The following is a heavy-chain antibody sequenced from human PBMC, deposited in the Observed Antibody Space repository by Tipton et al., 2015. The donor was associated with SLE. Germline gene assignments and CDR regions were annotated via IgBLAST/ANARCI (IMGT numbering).Heavy chain of an antibody. CDR1: GGSISSYY. J-gene: IGHJ4*02. Sequence: TLSLTCTVSGGSISSYYWSWIRQPPGKGLEWIGYIYYSGSTNYNPSLKSRVTISVGTSKNQFSLKLSSVTAADTAVYYCARQNYYDSSGYYHPFDYWGQGTLVTVSS. CDR2: IYYSGST. CDR3: ARQNYYDSSGYYHPFDY. D-gene: IGHD3-22*01. V-gene: IGHV4-59*01.